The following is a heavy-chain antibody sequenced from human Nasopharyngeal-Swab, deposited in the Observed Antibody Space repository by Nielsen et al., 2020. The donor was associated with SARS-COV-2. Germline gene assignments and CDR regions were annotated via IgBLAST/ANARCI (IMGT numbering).Heavy chain of an antibody. Sequence: GSLRLSCAASGFTFSSYGMHWVRQAPGKGLEWVAVIWYDGSNKYYADSVKGRFTISRDNSKNTLYLQMNSLRAEDTAVYYCASHYGSGSLPLDYWGQGTLVTVSS. D-gene: IGHD3-10*01. CDR1: GFTFSSYG. CDR3: ASHYGSGSLPLDY. CDR2: IWYDGSNK. V-gene: IGHV3-33*08. J-gene: IGHJ4*02.